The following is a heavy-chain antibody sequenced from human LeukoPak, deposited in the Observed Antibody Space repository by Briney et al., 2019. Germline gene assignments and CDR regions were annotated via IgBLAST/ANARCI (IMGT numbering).Heavy chain of an antibody. D-gene: IGHD3-22*01. CDR3: ARGWHAESGYYTDYYMDV. V-gene: IGHV3-20*04. J-gene: IGHJ6*03. CDR1: GFTFDDYG. CDR2: IKWNGGST. Sequence: TGGSLRLSCAASGFTFDDYGMSWVRHAPGKGLEWVSGIKWNGGSTGYADSMKGRFTISRDNAKNSVYLQMNSLRAEDTALYYCARGWHAESGYYTDYYMDVWGKGTTVFVSS.